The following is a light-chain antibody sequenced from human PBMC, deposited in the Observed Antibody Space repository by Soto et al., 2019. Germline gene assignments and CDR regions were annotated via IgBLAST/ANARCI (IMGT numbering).Light chain of an antibody. J-gene: IGKJ2*01. CDR2: DAS. CDR1: QSVSSY. CDR3: QQRSNWPGT. V-gene: IGKV3-11*01. Sequence: EIVLTQSPATLSLSPGERATLSCRASQSVSSYLAWYQQKPGQAPRLLIYDASNRATGIPARFSGSGSGTXXXLXISXXXPXDFAVYYCQQRSNWPGTFGQGTKLEIK.